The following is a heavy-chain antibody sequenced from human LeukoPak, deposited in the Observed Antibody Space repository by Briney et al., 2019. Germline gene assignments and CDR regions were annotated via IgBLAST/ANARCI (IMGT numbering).Heavy chain of an antibody. V-gene: IGHV5-51*01. CDR3: ARKNPTALRNNWFDP. CDR2: INPGGSHI. Sequence: GASLQISCKGSGYSFTNYWIAWVRQMPGKGLEWMGAINPGGSHIRYSPSFQGQVTISTDKSISTAYLQWSSLKASDTAIYYCARKNPTALRNNWFDPWGQGTLVTVSS. J-gene: IGHJ5*02. D-gene: IGHD5-18*01. CDR1: GYSFTNYW.